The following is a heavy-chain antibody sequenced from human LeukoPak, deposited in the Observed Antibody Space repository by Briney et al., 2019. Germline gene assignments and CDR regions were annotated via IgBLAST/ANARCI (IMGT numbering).Heavy chain of an antibody. V-gene: IGHV4-34*01. CDR1: GGSFSGYY. Sequence: SETPSLTCAVYGGSFSGYYWSWIRQPPGKGLEWVGEINHSGSTNYNPSLKSRVTISVDTSKNQFSLKLSSVTAADTAVYYCARARQSWELPTHFDYWGQGTLVTVSS. CDR2: INHSGST. J-gene: IGHJ4*02. D-gene: IGHD1-26*01. CDR3: ARARQSWELPTHFDY.